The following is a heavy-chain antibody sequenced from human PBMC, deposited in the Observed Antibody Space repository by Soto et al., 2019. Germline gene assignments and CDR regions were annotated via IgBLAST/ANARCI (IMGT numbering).Heavy chain of an antibody. Sequence: QVRLVQSEGEVKKPGASVKVSCRASGYTFTNYDISWVRQVPGQGLEWMGWISTERDLTKYAQKFQGRVTMTTDTFTNTAYMELKSLRFDDAAVYYCARWDGFFGAGGVDWGQGTLVTVSS. D-gene: IGHD3-16*01. CDR1: GYTFTNYD. CDR3: ARWDGFFGAGGVD. J-gene: IGHJ4*02. CDR2: ISTERDLT. V-gene: IGHV1-18*04.